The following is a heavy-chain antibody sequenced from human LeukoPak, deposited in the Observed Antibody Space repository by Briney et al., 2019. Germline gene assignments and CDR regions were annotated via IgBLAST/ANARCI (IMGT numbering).Heavy chain of an antibody. CDR1: GGSFSGYY. V-gene: IGHV4-34*01. D-gene: IGHD1-26*01. CDR2: INHSGST. CDR3: ATSFPPTYYFGY. Sequence: PSETLSLTCAVYGGSFSGYYWSWIRQPPGKGLEWIGEINHSGSTNYNPSLKSRVTISVDTSKNQFSLKLSSVTAADTAVYYCATSFPPTYYFGYWGQGTLVTVSS. J-gene: IGHJ4*02.